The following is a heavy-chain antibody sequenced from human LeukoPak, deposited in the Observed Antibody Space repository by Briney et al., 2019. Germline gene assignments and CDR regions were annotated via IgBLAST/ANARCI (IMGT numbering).Heavy chain of an antibody. V-gene: IGHV3-21*01. D-gene: IGHD3-9*01. CDR2: ITSGSTYV. CDR1: GFTFSNYN. Sequence: PGGSLRLSCAASGFTFSNYNMNWVRQAPGRGLEWVSSITSGSTYVFYTDSVKGRFTISRDNAKNSLYLQMNSLRAEDTAVYYCARDVPLRYFDWLLSPRPYYMDVWGKGTTVTVSS. CDR3: ARDVPLRYFDWLLSPRPYYMDV. J-gene: IGHJ6*03.